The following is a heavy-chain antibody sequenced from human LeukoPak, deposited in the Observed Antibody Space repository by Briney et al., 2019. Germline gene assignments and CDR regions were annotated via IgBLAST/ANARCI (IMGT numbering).Heavy chain of an antibody. CDR3: ARTVDTAMVKYYYDMDV. CDR1: GYSISSGYY. D-gene: IGHD5-18*01. CDR2: VYQSGST. J-gene: IGHJ6*03. V-gene: IGHV4-38-2*02. Sequence: SETLSLTCTVSGYSISSGYYWGWIRQPPGKGLEWIGTVYQSGSTYFNPSLKSRVTISVDTSKTQFSLKLTSVTAADPAVYYCARTVDTAMVKYYYDMDVWGKGTTVTVSS.